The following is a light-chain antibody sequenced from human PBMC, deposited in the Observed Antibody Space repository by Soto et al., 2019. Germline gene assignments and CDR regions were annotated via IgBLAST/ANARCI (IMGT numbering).Light chain of an antibody. J-gene: IGKJ1*01. V-gene: IGKV3-20*01. CDR3: QQYGRSPRT. Sequence: GLAQSPGTVSLSPGESATLSCRASQSVSSTYLAWYQQKPGQTPRLLIYGASTRATGIPDRFSGSGSGTDFTLTISRLEPEDFAVYYCQQYGRSPRTFGQGTKVDIK. CDR2: GAS. CDR1: QSVSSTY.